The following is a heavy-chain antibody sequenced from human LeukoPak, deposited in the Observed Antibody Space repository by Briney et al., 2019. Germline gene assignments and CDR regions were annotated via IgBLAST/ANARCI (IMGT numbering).Heavy chain of an antibody. J-gene: IGHJ4*02. CDR2: INPRGGST. V-gene: IGHV1-46*01. Sequence: GASVKVSCKASGYTFTSYNMHWVRQAPGQGLEWMGIINPRGGSTSYAQEFQGRVTVTRDTSTSTVHMELSGLRSEDTAVYYCARDQEGFDYWGQGTLVTVSS. CDR1: GYTFTSYN. CDR3: ARDQEGFDY.